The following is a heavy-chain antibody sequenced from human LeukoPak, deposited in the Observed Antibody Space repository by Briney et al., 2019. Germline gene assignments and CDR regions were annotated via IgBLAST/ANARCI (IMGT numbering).Heavy chain of an antibody. CDR3: ARKYYYDSSGYWVFDY. J-gene: IGHJ4*02. Sequence: GGSLRLSCAASGLTFSSYSMNWVRQAPGKGLEWVSSISGSSSYIYYADSVKGRFTISRDNAKNSLYLQMNSLRAEDTAVYYCARKYYYDSSGYWVFDYWGQGTLVTVSS. CDR1: GLTFSSYS. V-gene: IGHV3-21*01. D-gene: IGHD3-22*01. CDR2: ISGSSSYI.